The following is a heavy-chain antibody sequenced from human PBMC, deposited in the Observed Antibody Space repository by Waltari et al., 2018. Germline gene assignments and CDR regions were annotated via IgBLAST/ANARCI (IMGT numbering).Heavy chain of an antibody. D-gene: IGHD3-10*01. Sequence: EVQLVESGGGLVKLGGSLRLSCAASGFIFHNAWMSWVRQAAGKGLEWVGRIKGKTDGGTTDYAAPVKGRFTISTDDAKNTLYLQMNSLKTEASAVYYCTTVTRYGSGTYYRHYWGQGTLVTVSS. CDR1: GFIFHNAW. CDR3: TTVTRYGSGTYYRHY. J-gene: IGHJ4*02. V-gene: IGHV3-15*01. CDR2: IKGKTDGGTT.